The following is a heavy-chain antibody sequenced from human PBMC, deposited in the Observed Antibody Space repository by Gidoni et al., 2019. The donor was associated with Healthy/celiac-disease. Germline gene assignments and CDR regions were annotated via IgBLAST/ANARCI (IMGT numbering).Heavy chain of an antibody. CDR3: AREGRGYMITFGGVTALGYFDY. D-gene: IGHD3-16*01. CDR2: LKHSGST. J-gene: IGHJ4*02. Sequence: QVQLQQCGAGLFTPSETLSLTFAVYAGSVSGYYGSCIRQPPGKVLGWSGELKHSGSTNYNPSLKSRVTISLDTSKNQFSLKLSSVTAADTAVYYCAREGRGYMITFGGVTALGYFDYWGQGTMVTVSS. V-gene: IGHV4-34*01. CDR1: AGSVSGYY.